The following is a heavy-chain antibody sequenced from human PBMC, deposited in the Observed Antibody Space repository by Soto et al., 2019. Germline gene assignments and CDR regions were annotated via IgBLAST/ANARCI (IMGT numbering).Heavy chain of an antibody. J-gene: IGHJ4*02. CDR2: INQDGSET. CDR3: ARDRGFCSGGTCYSVLDY. D-gene: IGHD2-15*01. CDR1: GFTFSTYY. Sequence: EVQLVESGGGLAQPGGSLRLSCAASGFTFSTYYMNWVRQAPGKGLGWVANINQDGSETNYVDSVKGRFTISRDNAKSSLYLQMNSLRAEDTAVYYCARDRGFCSGGTCYSVLDYWGQGALVTVSS. V-gene: IGHV3-7*01.